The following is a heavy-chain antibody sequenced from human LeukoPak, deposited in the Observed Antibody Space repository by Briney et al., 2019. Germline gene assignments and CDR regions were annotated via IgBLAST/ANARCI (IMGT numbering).Heavy chain of an antibody. D-gene: IGHD1-1*01. V-gene: IGHV3-23*01. CDR2: ITGRST. J-gene: IGHJ4*02. CDR3: AKVVGTSGWYFDY. CDR1: GLTFSKYA. Sequence: PGGSLRLSCAASGLTFSKYAMSWVRQAPGKGLEWVSGITGRSTYYADSVKGRFTISRDISKNTLYVQMNSLRAEDTAVYYCAKVVGTSGWYFDYWGQGTLVTVSS.